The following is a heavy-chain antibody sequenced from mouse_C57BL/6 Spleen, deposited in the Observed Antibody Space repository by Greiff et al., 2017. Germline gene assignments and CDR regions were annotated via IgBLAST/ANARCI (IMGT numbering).Heavy chain of an antibody. CDR3: AREGYYGSPDY. CDR1: GYAFSSYW. V-gene: IGHV1-80*01. CDR2: IYPGDGDT. D-gene: IGHD1-1*01. Sequence: VQLQQSGAELVKPGASVKISCKASGYAFSSYWMNWVKQRPGKGLEWIGQIYPGDGDTNYNGKFKGKATLTADKSSSTAYMQLSSLTSEDSAVYFCAREGYYGSPDYWGQGTTLTVSS. J-gene: IGHJ2*01.